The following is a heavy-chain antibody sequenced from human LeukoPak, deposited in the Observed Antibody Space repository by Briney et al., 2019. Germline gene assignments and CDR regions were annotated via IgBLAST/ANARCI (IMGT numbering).Heavy chain of an antibody. J-gene: IGHJ4*02. D-gene: IGHD3-3*01. CDR1: GGSISSYY. V-gene: IGHV4-59*01. CDR3: ARGAGGPYDFWSGYYTGPLLHFDY. Sequence: TSETLSLTCTVSGGSISSYYWSWIRQPPGKGLEWIGYIYYSGSTNYNPSLKSRVTISVDTSKNQFSLKLSSVTAADTAVYYCARGAGGPYDFWSGYYTGPLLHFDYWGQGTLVTVSS. CDR2: IYYSGST.